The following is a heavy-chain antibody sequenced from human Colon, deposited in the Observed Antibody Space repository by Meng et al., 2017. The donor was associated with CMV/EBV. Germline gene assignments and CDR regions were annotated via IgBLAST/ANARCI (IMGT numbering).Heavy chain of an antibody. CDR1: GFTFDDYA. D-gene: IGHD6-13*01. V-gene: IGHV3-9*03. Sequence: SLKISCAASGFTFDDYAMHWVRQAPGKGLEWVSGISWNSGSIGYADSVKGRFTISRDNAKNSLYLQMNSLRAEDMALYYCAKDLTLAVAGPIDYWGRGTLVTVSS. J-gene: IGHJ4*02. CDR3: AKDLTLAVAGPIDY. CDR2: ISWNSGSI.